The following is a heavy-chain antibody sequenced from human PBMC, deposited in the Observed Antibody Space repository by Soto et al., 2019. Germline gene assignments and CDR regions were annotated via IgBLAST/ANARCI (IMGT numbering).Heavy chain of an antibody. J-gene: IGHJ4*02. CDR2: IIPLFAAP. CDR3: ARYYYGSTGYSPYYFDY. V-gene: IGHV1-69*01. D-gene: IGHD3-22*01. Sequence: QVQLVQSGAEVKKPGSSVKVSCKASGGTFSSYGFSWVRQAPGQGLERMGGIIPLFAAPSCAQKFQGRVTFTADESASTADMELMSRRSDDTALDYCARYYYGSTGYSPYYFDYWGQGTLVTVSS. CDR1: GGTFSSYG.